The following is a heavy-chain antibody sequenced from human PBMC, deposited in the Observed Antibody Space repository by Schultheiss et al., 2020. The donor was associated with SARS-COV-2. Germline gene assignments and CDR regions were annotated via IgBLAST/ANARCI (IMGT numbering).Heavy chain of an antibody. CDR2: IGTAGDT. D-gene: IGHD6-19*01. V-gene: IGHV3-13*01. CDR1: GFTFSSYA. J-gene: IGHJ6*02. CDR3: ARDSTLVGSGWGYYYYYGMDV. Sequence: GGSLRLSCAASGFTFSSYAMSWVRQAPGKGLEWVSAIGTAGDTYYPGSVKGRFTISRENAKNMVHLQMNSLKAEGTAVYYCARDSTLVGSGWGYYYYYGMDVWGQGTTVTVSS.